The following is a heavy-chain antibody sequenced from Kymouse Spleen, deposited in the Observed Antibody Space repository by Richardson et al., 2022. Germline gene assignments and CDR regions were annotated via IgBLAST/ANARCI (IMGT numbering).Heavy chain of an antibody. CDR3: TRSFIMITFGGVWPFDY. CDR1: GFTFSGSA. V-gene: IGHV3-73*02. CDR2: IRSKANSYAT. J-gene: IGHJ4*02. D-gene: IGHD3-16*02. Sequence: EVQLVESGGGLVQPGGSLKLSCAASGFTFSGSAMHWVRQASGKGLEWVGRIRSKANSYATAYAASVKGRFTISRDDSKNTAYLQMNSLKTEDTAVYYCTRSFIMITFGGVWPFDYWGQGTLVTVSS.